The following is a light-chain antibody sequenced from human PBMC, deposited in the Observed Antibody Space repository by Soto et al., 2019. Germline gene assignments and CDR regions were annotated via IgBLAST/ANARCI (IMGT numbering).Light chain of an antibody. V-gene: IGKV1-33*01. CDR2: DAS. CDR1: QDISNY. J-gene: IGKJ5*01. CDR3: QQYDNLPIT. Sequence: DIQMTQSPSSLSASVGDRVTITCQASQDISNYLNWYQQKPGKAPKLLIYDASNLETGVPSRLSGSGSGTDFTFTISSLQPEDIATYYCQQYDNLPITFGQGTRLENK.